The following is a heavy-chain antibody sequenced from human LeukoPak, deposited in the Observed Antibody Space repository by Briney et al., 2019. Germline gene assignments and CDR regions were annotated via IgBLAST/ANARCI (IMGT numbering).Heavy chain of an antibody. CDR3: ARLGRLGVVTASSHYHGMDV. Sequence: SETLSLTCTVSDGSISSNYWSWIRQPPGKGLEWIGFVHYSWCANYNLSLKSRVSISVDTSNNQFSLKLTSVTAADTAVYYCARLGRLGVVTASSHYHGMDVWGQGTTVTVSS. CDR1: DGSISSNY. J-gene: IGHJ6*02. CDR2: VHYSWCA. D-gene: IGHD2-21*02. V-gene: IGHV4-59*08.